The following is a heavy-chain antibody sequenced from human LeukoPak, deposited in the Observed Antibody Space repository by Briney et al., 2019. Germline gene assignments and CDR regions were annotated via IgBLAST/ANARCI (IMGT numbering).Heavy chain of an antibody. CDR1: GFTFSSCS. CDR3: ARAHYYDSSGLDF. CDR2: ISSSSSYI. Sequence: GGSLRLPCAASGFTFSSCSMNWVRQAPGKGLEWVSSISSSSSYIYYADSVKGRFTISIDNAKNSLYLQMNSLRAEDTAVYYCARAHYYDSSGLDFWGQGTLVTVSS. V-gene: IGHV3-21*01. D-gene: IGHD3-22*01. J-gene: IGHJ4*02.